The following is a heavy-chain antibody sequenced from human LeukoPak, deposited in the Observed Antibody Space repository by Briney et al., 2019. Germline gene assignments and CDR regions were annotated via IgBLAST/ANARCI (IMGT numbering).Heavy chain of an antibody. Sequence: GGSLRLSCAASGFTFSSYAMSWVRQAPGKGLEWVSTISGGASSTYNAESVRGRFTVSRDNSKNTLSLQMNSLTAEDTAVYFCAKGVTATRPDYFDNWGQGTLVSVSS. J-gene: IGHJ4*02. V-gene: IGHV3-23*01. CDR2: ISGGASST. CDR3: AKGVTATRPDYFDN. CDR1: GFTFSSYA. D-gene: IGHD1-20*01.